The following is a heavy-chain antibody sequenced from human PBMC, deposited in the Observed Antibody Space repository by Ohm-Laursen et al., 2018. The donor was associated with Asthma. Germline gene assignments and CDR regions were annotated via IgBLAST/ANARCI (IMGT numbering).Heavy chain of an antibody. CDR3: ARDRNRYCSSTSCYSAPDSYYYYGMDV. CDR1: GFTFSSYS. CDR2: ISSSSTI. Sequence: SLRLSCAASGFTFSSYSMNWVRQAPGKGLEWVSYISSSSTIYYADSVKGRFTISRDNAKNSLYLQMNSLRDEDTAVYYCARDRNRYCSSTSCYSAPDSYYYYGMDVWGQGTTVTVSS. D-gene: IGHD2-2*01. J-gene: IGHJ6*02. V-gene: IGHV3-48*02.